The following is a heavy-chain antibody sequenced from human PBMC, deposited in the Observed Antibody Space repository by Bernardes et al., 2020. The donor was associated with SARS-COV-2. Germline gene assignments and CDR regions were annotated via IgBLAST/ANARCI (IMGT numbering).Heavy chain of an antibody. CDR2: IYYSGST. V-gene: IGHV4-31*03. D-gene: IGHD3-3*01. CDR1: GGSISSGGYY. J-gene: IGHJ6*02. Sequence: TLSLTCTVSGGSISSGGYYWSWIRQHPGKGLEWIGYIYYSGSTYYNPSLKSRVIISVDTSKNQFSLKLSSVTAADTAVYYCARGITIFWVVDCMDVWGQGTTVTVSS. CDR3: ARGITIFWVVDCMDV.